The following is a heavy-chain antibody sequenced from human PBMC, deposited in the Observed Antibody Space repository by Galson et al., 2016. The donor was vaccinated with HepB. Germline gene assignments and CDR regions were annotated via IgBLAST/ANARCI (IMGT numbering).Heavy chain of an antibody. CDR1: GFTLSDHY. V-gene: IGHV3-72*01. D-gene: IGHD2/OR15-2a*01. CDR2: SRDNAHSYTT. Sequence: SLRLSCAASGFTLSDHYIDWVRQAPGKGVEWVGRSRDNAHSYTTESAASVKGRFAISRDESENSLYLQMNSLKTEDTAVYYCARDFYDGSCHYMDYWGRGTLVTVSS. J-gene: IGHJ4*02. CDR3: ARDFYDGSCHYMDY.